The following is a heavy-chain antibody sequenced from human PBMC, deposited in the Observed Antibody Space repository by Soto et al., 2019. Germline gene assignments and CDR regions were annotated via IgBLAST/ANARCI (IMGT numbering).Heavy chain of an antibody. J-gene: IGHJ4*02. CDR2: VYPSESDV. Sequence: PVDSLKISFQFTGYRFSRSLIFFVRQKPGKGLEWLGNVYPSESDVRYSPAFEGQVTISADNSINTAYLQLLNLKDSDTAIYYCTKGATSHFESWGQGTRVNVYS. CDR3: TKGATSHFES. CDR1: GYRFSRSL. D-gene: IGHD3-9*01. V-gene: IGHV5-51*01.